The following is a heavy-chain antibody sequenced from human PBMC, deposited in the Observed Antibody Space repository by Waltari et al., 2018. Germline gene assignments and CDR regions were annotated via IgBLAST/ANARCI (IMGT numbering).Heavy chain of an antibody. J-gene: IGHJ4*02. V-gene: IGHV3-23*01. CDR1: FFTFIIYA. CDR3: AKSTIVQNYDY. D-gene: IGHD1-1*01. Sequence: LSFSSSFFTFIIYAMSWVRQAPGKGLEWVSAISGSGGSTYYADSVKGRFTISRDNSKNTLYLQMNSLRAEDTAVYYCAKSTIVQNYDYWGQGTLVTVSS. CDR2: ISGSGGST.